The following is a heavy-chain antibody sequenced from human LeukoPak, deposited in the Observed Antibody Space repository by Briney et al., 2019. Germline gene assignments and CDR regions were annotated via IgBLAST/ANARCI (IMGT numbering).Heavy chain of an antibody. D-gene: IGHD3-22*01. J-gene: IGHJ3*02. CDR2: IYTSGST. CDR1: GGSISSYY. CDR3: ARGSGITMIVVVIGDAFDI. Sequence: SETLSLTCTVSGGSISSYYWSWIRQPAGKGLEWIGRIYTSGSTNYNPSLKSRVTMSVDTSKNQFSLKLSSVTAADTAVYYCARGSGITMIVVVIGDAFDIWGQGTMVTVSS. V-gene: IGHV4-4*07.